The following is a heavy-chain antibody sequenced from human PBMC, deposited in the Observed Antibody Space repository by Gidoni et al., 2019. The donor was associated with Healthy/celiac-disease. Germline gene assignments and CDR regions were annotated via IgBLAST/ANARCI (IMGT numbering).Heavy chain of an antibody. CDR3: ARAIGYCSGGSCYSLYYYGMDV. CDR2: LNPNRGGT. J-gene: IGHJ6*02. Sequence: QVQLGQSGAEGKKPGASVKVPCQAYGYTFTGYYLHSVRQAPGQGLEWKGWLNPNRGGTNYAQKFQGWVTMTRDTSSSTAYMELSRLRSDDTAVYYCARAIGYCSGGSCYSLYYYGMDVGGQGTTVTVSS. D-gene: IGHD2-15*01. V-gene: IGHV1-2*04. CDR1: GYTFTGYY.